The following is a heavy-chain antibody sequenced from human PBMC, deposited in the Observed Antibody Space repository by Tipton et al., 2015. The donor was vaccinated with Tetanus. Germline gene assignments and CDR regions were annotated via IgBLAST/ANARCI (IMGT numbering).Heavy chain of an antibody. D-gene: IGHD3-3*01. CDR3: ARGAIFGVLTYRAVDI. Sequence: TLSLTCTVSGGSVSSGNYYWSWIRQPPGKELEWIGYIYYSGGTNYNPSLKSRVTISVDTSKNQFSLRLNSVSAADTAVYYCARGAIFGVLTYRAVDIWGQGTMVTVSS. CDR1: GGSVSSGNYY. CDR2: IYYSGGT. V-gene: IGHV4-61*01. J-gene: IGHJ3*02.